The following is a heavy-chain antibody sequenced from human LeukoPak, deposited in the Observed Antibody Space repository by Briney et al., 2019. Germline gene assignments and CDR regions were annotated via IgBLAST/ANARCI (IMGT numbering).Heavy chain of an antibody. Sequence: SETLSLTCAVYGGSFSGYYWSWIRQPPGKGLEWIGEINHSGSTNYNPSLKSRVTISVDTSKNQFSLKLGSVTAADTAVYYCARKYSSSAYNWFDPWGQGTLVTVSS. CDR3: ARKYSSSAYNWFDP. J-gene: IGHJ5*02. CDR2: INHSGST. D-gene: IGHD6-6*01. CDR1: GGSFSGYY. V-gene: IGHV4-34*01.